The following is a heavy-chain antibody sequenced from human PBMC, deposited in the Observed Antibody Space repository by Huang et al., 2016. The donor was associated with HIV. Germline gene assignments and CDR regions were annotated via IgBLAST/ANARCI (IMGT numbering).Heavy chain of an antibody. Sequence: QVHLEESGGGVVQPGRPLRLSCPASGFMFSTFGIDWVRQAPGKRLEWVAGISNDGSRKYYVDAVKGRFTISRDNSKNIVYLQMNSLRPEDTAVYYCAKPSGDYEFFDFWGQGTVVTVSS. D-gene: IGHD4-17*01. CDR3: AKPSGDYEFFDF. J-gene: IGHJ4*02. CDR1: GFMFSTFG. V-gene: IGHV3-30*18. CDR2: ISNDGSRK.